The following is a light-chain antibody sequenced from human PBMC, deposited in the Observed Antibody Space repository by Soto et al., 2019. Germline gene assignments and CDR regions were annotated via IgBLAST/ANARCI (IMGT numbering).Light chain of an antibody. Sequence: EIVLTQSPATLSVSPGERATLSCRASQSVRSNLAWYQQKPGQPPRLLIYGASTRATGIPARFSGSGSETEFTLTISSLQSEDFAVHYCQQYRTFGQGTKVEIK. J-gene: IGKJ1*01. V-gene: IGKV3-15*01. CDR2: GAS. CDR3: QQYRT. CDR1: QSVRSN.